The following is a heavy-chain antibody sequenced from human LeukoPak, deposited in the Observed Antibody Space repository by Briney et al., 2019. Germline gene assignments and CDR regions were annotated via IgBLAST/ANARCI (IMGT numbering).Heavy chain of an antibody. Sequence: PGGSLRLSCAAFGFTFSSYWMNWVRQAPGKGLEWVANIKQDGSAKYYVDSVKGRFTISRDNAKNSLYLQMNSLRAEDTAVYYCASSGYYSDAFDIWGQGTMVTVSS. J-gene: IGHJ3*02. CDR2: IKQDGSAK. CDR1: GFTFSSYW. CDR3: ASSGYYSDAFDI. V-gene: IGHV3-7*01. D-gene: IGHD3-22*01.